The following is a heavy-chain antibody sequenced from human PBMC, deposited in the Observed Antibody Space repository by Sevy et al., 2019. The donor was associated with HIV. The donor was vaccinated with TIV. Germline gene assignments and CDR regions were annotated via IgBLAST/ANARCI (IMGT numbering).Heavy chain of an antibody. Sequence: SETLSLTCTVSGGSISSGGYYWSWIRQHPGKGLEWIGYIYYSGSTYYNPSLKSRVTISVDTSKNQFSLMLSSVTAADTAVYYCARGPRGSGRRPTYYYYGMDVWGQGTTVTVSS. J-gene: IGHJ6*02. V-gene: IGHV4-31*03. CDR3: ARGPRGSGRRPTYYYYGMDV. CDR1: GGSISSGGYY. CDR2: IYYSGST. D-gene: IGHD3-10*01.